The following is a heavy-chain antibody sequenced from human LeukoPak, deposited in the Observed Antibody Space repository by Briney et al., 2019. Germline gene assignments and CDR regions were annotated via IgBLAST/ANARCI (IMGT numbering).Heavy chain of an antibody. CDR2: ISYTGST. CDR1: GGSISSSSYY. D-gene: IGHD3-9*01. CDR3: ARENYDILDY. V-gene: IGHV4-61*01. Sequence: SETLSLTCTVSGGSISSSSYYWGWIRQPPGKGLEWIGYISYTGSTTYNSSLKSRVTISLDTSQNQFSLKLTSVTPADTAVYYCARENYDILDYWGQGTLVTVSS. J-gene: IGHJ4*02.